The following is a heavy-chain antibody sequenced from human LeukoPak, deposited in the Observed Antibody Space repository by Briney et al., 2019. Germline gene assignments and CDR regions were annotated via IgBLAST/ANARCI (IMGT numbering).Heavy chain of an antibody. J-gene: IGHJ3*02. Sequence: SETLSLTCTVSDDSISDYYRGWIRQPPGKGLEWIGYFHNSGTSTYNPSLKSRVTISADTSKNQFSLKLNSLTTADTAVYYCARALWFGESSDDAFDIWGQGTMVTVSS. D-gene: IGHD3-10*01. CDR1: DDSISDYY. CDR2: FHNSGTS. V-gene: IGHV4-59*01. CDR3: ARALWFGESSDDAFDI.